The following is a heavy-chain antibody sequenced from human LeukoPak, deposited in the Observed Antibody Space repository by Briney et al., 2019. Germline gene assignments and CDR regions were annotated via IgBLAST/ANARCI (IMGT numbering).Heavy chain of an antibody. V-gene: IGHV3-7*01. Sequence: GGSLRLPCAASGFTFSSYWMSWVRQAPGKGLEWVANIKQDGSEKYYVDSVKGRFAISRDNAKNSLYLQMNSLRAEDTAVYYCARSLTGYYIVDYWGQGTLVTVSS. CDR3: ARSLTGYYIVDY. D-gene: IGHD3-9*01. J-gene: IGHJ4*02. CDR2: IKQDGSEK. CDR1: GFTFSSYW.